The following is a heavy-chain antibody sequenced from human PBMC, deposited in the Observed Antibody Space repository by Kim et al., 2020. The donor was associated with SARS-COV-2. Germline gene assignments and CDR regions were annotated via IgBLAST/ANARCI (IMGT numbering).Heavy chain of an antibody. Sequence: ASVKVSCKASGYTFTSYGISWVRQAPGQGLEWMGWISAYNGNTNYAQKLQGRVTMTTDTSTSTAYMELRSLRSDDTAVYYCARDRRANDSYYYGMDVWGQGTTVTVSS. CDR2: ISAYNGNT. CDR1: GYTFTSYG. D-gene: IGHD3-9*01. J-gene: IGHJ6*02. V-gene: IGHV1-18*01. CDR3: ARDRRANDSYYYGMDV.